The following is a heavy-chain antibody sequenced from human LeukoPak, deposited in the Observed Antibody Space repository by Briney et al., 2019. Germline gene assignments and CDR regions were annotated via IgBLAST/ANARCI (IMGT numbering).Heavy chain of an antibody. CDR1: GGSFSGYY. CDR3: ARGPGYYGSGSYLWFDP. CDR2: INHRGRI. Sequence: PSETLSLTSAVYGGSFSGYYWSWIRQPPGKGLEWIGEINHRGRIKYTPSRKSRVTISVDTSKNQFSLKLSSATAADTPVYYCARGPGYYGSGSYLWFDPWGQGTLVTVSS. J-gene: IGHJ5*02. D-gene: IGHD3-10*01. V-gene: IGHV4-34*01.